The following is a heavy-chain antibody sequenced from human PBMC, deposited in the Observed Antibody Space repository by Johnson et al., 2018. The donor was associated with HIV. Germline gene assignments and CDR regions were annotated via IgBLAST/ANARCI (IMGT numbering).Heavy chain of an antibody. Sequence: QVQLVESGGGVVQPGRSLRLSCAASGFTFSSYAMHWVRQAPAKGLEWVAVISYDGSDKYYAASVKGRFTISRDSSKNTLYLQMKTLRADDTAVYYCARGSRYTHDNDDVYLLQAFDVWGQGTMVTASS. J-gene: IGHJ3*01. CDR3: ARGSRYTHDNDDVYLLQAFDV. D-gene: IGHD3-16*01. V-gene: IGHV3-30*04. CDR2: ISYDGSDK. CDR1: GFTFSSYA.